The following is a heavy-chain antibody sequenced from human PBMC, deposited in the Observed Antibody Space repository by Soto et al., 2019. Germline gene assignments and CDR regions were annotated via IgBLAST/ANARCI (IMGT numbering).Heavy chain of an antibody. CDR1: GVTIRGYD. J-gene: IGHJ4*02. V-gene: IGHV4-59*01. Sequence: SENLSPTWNVSGVTIRGYDWHWIRQPPGKTLEWIGSIYYTGGTNYNPPLKSRVTISVRTSKNHFSLKVSSLTAADTAVYYCASGTLSTIAAPDSWGQGTLVTVSS. D-gene: IGHD6-13*01. CDR3: ASGTLSTIAAPDS. CDR2: IYYTGGT.